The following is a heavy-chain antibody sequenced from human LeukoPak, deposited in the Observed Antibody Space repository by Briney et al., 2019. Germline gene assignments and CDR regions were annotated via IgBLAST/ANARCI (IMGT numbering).Heavy chain of an antibody. CDR3: ARAGHYDFWSGYYLGY. CDR1: GFPFSRYA. V-gene: IGHV3-23*01. J-gene: IGHJ4*02. CDR2: ISGSGGST. Sequence: PGGSLRLSCAASGFPFSRYAMSWVRQAPGKGLEWVSAISGSGGSTYYADSVKGRFTISRDNSKNTLYLQMNSLRAEDTAVYYCARAGHYDFWSGYYLGYWGQGTLVTVSS. D-gene: IGHD3-3*01.